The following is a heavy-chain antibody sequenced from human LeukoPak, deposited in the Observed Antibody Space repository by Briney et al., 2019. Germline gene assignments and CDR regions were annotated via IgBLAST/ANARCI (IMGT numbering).Heavy chain of an antibody. Sequence: SETLSLTCTVSGASIRNYYWSWIRQSPGKGLEWIGYIYYSGSTNYNPSLESRVAMSVDTSKNQFSLRLSSVTAADTATYYCARRYSSSWYVGFLDPWGQGTLVTVSS. CDR3: ARRYSSSWYVGFLDP. D-gene: IGHD6-13*01. CDR1: GASIRNYY. V-gene: IGHV4-59*08. J-gene: IGHJ5*02. CDR2: IYYSGST.